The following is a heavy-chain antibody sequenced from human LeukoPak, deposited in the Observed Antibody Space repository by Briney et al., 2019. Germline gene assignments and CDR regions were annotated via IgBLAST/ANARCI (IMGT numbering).Heavy chain of an antibody. D-gene: IGHD3-10*01. Sequence: SETLSLTCTVSGGSISSSSYYWGWIRQPPGKGLEWIGSIYYSGSTYYNPSLKSRVTISVDTSKNQFSLKLSSVTAADTAVYYCARVSEWFGELFLRSYMDVWGKGTTVTVSS. CDR3: ARVSEWFGELFLRSYMDV. J-gene: IGHJ6*03. CDR2: IYYSGST. CDR1: GGSISSSSYY. V-gene: IGHV4-39*07.